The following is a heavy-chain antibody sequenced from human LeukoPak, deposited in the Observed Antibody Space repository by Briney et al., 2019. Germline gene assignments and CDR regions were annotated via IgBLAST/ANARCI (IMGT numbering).Heavy chain of an antibody. CDR2: INPNSGGT. CDR3: AREGAYCGGDCYSDYYYYYYMDV. Sequence: GASVKVSCKASGYTFTGYYMHWVRQAPGQGLEWMGWINPNSGGTNYAQKFQGRVTMTRDTSISTAYMELSRLRSDDTAVYYCAREGAYCGGDCYSDYYYYYYMDVGGKGPRVTVSS. D-gene: IGHD2-21*01. V-gene: IGHV1-2*02. J-gene: IGHJ6*03. CDR1: GYTFTGYY.